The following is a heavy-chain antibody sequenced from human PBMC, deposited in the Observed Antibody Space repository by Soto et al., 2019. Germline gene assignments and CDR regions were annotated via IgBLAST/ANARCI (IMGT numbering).Heavy chain of an antibody. V-gene: IGHV3-23*01. CDR2: ISGSGGST. D-gene: IGHD3-3*01. J-gene: IGHJ5*02. CDR3: AKGGWQYYDFWSGYYDWFDP. Sequence: PGGSLRLSCGASGFTLSSYAMSWVRQAPGKGLEWVSAISGSGGSTYYADSVKGRFTISRDNSKNTLYLQMNSLRDEDTAVYYCAKGGWQYYDFWSGYYDWFDPWGQRTLVTVSS. CDR1: GFTLSSYA.